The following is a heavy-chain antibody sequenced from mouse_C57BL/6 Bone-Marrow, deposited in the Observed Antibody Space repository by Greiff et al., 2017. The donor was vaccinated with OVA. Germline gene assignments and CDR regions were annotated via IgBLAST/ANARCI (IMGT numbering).Heavy chain of an antibody. CDR1: GYAFSSYW. Sequence: VQLQQSGAELVKPGASVEISCKASGYAFSSYWMNWVKQRPGKVLECLFHLYPVAGAPPSNGKFKGKATLTADKSSSTAYMQLSSLTSEDSAVYFCARGYFWGQGTTLTVSS. V-gene: IGHV1-80*01. CDR3: ARGYF. CDR2: LYPVAGAP. J-gene: IGHJ2*01.